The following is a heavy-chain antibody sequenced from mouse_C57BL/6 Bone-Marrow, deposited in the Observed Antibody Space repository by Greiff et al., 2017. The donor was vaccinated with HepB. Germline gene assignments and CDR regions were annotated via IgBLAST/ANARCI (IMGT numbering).Heavy chain of an antibody. D-gene: IGHD1-1*01. J-gene: IGHJ4*01. CDR1: GFSLTSYA. CDR2: IWTGGGT. V-gene: IGHV2-9-1*01. CDR3: AREIYYYGSSPQGYAMDY. Sequence: VKLMESGPGLVAPSQSLSITCTVSGFSLTSYAISWVRQPPGKGLEWLGVIWTGGGTNYNSALKSRLSISKDNSKSQVFLKMNSLQTDDTARYYCAREIYYYGSSPQGYAMDYWGQGTSVTVSS.